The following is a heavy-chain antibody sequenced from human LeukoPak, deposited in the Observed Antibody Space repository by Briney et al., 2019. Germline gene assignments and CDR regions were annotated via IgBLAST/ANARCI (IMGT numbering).Heavy chain of an antibody. CDR1: GYTFTSYG. CDR3: ARIDYGTETGY. Sequence: ASLRVSSKASGYTFTSYGISWGRQAPRQGLEWMGWISAYNGNTNYAQKLQGRVTMTTDTSTSTAYMERRSLRSDDTAVYYCARIDYGTETGYWGQGTLVTVSS. CDR2: ISAYNGNT. D-gene: IGHD4-17*01. J-gene: IGHJ4*02. V-gene: IGHV1-18*01.